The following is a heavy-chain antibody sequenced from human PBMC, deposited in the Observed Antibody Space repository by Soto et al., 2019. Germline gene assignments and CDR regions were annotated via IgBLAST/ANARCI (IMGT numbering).Heavy chain of an antibody. CDR1: GGTFCSYA. D-gene: IGHD6-19*01. J-gene: IGHJ5*02. Sequence: SVKVSCKASGGTFCSYAISWVPQAAGQGPEWMAGIIPIFGTANYAQKFQGRVTITAEKSTITALMELMSPRSAETAAYYCARGRYSSGWYRTNWFDPWGQGTLVTVSS. CDR3: ARGRYSSGWYRTNWFDP. V-gene: IGHV1-69*06. CDR2: IIPIFGTA.